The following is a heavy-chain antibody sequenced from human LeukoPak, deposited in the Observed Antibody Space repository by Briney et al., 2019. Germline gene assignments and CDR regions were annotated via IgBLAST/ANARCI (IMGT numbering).Heavy chain of an antibody. CDR2: IIPIFGTA. V-gene: IGHV1-69*05. J-gene: IGHJ5*02. CDR1: VGTFRSYA. Sequence: ASVKVSCTASVGTFRSYAISWVRQAPGQGLEWMGGIIPIFGTANYAQKFQGRVTITTNEYTSTAYMELSRLRSEDTAVYYCAREEKQLVLGNWFDPWGQGTLVTVS. CDR3: AREEKQLVLGNWFDP. D-gene: IGHD6-13*01.